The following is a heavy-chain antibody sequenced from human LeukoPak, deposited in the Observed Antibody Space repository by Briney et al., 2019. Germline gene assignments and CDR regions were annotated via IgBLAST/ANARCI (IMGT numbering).Heavy chain of an antibody. CDR1: GFSFSSYG. D-gene: IGHD5-18*01. J-gene: IGHJ4*02. CDR2: IKKDGSEK. V-gene: IGHV3-7*01. CDR3: ARDLSGVAGYTYGRGIDY. Sequence: GGSLRLSCAVSGFSFSSYGMHWVRQAPGKGLEWVANIKKDGSEKYYVDSVKGRFTISRDNAKTSLYLQMNSLRAEDTAVYYCARDLSGVAGYTYGRGIDYWGQGTLVTVSS.